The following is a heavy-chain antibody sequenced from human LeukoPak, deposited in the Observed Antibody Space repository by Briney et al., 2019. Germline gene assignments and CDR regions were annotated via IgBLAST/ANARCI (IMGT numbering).Heavy chain of an antibody. Sequence: ASVKVSCKASGYTFTSYGISWVRQAPGQGLEWMGWISAYNGNTNYAQKLQGRVTMTTDTSTSTAYMELRSLRSDDTAVYYCARDRYLIAAAGTRAYDYWGQGTLVTVSS. D-gene: IGHD6-13*01. J-gene: IGHJ4*02. V-gene: IGHV1-18*01. CDR3: ARDRYLIAAAGTRAYDY. CDR2: ISAYNGNT. CDR1: GYTFTSYG.